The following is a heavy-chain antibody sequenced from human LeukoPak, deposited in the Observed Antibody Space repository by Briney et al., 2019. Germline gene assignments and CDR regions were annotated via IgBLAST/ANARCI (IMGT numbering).Heavy chain of an antibody. Sequence: GESLKISCTASGYSFSKYWIGWVRQTPGKGLEWMGFIYSDESLIRYSPSFEGQVTISADKSISTAYLQWSSLKASDTAMYYCARLVSGSYLDYWGQGTLVTVSS. CDR1: GYSFSKYW. D-gene: IGHD1-26*01. J-gene: IGHJ4*02. CDR2: IYSDESLI. V-gene: IGHV5-51*01. CDR3: ARLVSGSYLDY.